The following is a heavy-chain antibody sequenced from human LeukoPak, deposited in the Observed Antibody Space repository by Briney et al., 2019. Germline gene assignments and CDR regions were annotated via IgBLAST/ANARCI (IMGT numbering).Heavy chain of an antibody. J-gene: IGHJ4*02. Sequence: GGSLRLSCAASGFTFSSFWMYWVRQAPGKGQVWVSRISSDGITTNYAGAVKGRFTMSRDNAKNTLFLQMNTLRAEDTAVYYCVRDLGELPTYWGQGTLVTVSS. CDR1: GFTFSSFW. CDR2: ISSDGITT. V-gene: IGHV3-74*01. CDR3: VRDLGELPTY. D-gene: IGHD1-26*01.